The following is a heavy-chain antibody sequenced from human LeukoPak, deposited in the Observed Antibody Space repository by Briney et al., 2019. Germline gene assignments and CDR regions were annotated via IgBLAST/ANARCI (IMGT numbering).Heavy chain of an antibody. CDR1: GFTFSRYG. Sequence: GRSLRLSCAASGFTFSRYGMHWVRQAPDKGLEWVTSISNDGSNKYYADSVKGRFTISRDNSKNTLYLQMNSLRAEDTAVYYCARVPTGHYDSSGYYYETLPNWFDPWGQGTLVTVSP. CDR3: ARVPTGHYDSSGYYYETLPNWFDP. CDR2: ISNDGSNK. D-gene: IGHD3-22*01. V-gene: IGHV3-30*03. J-gene: IGHJ5*02.